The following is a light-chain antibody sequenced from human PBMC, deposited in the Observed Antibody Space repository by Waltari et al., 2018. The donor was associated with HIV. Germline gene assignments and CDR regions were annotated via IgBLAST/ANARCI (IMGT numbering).Light chain of an antibody. Sequence: QSALTHPPSASGSPGQSVTISCTGTSNDVGAYDYVTWYQQHPGSAPKRLIYEVTKRPSGLPDRFSRAKSGNTTYLTVSGIQAEDDGHYYCASSVDNDAVFFGGGTKLTVL. J-gene: IGLJ2*01. CDR3: ASSVDNDAVF. V-gene: IGLV2-8*01. CDR1: SNDVGAYDY. CDR2: EVT.